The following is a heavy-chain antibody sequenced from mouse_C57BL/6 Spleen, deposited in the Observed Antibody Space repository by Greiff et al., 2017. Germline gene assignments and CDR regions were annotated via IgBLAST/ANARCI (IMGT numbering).Heavy chain of an antibody. Sequence: QVQLKQSGPELVKPGASVKISCKASGYAFSSSWMNWVKQRPGKGLEWIGRIYPGDGDTNYNGKFKGKATLTADKSSSTAYMQLSSLTSEDSAVYFCARNPLGAMDYWGQGTSVTVSS. J-gene: IGHJ4*01. CDR1: GYAFSSSW. D-gene: IGHD3-3*01. V-gene: IGHV1-82*01. CDR2: IYPGDGDT. CDR3: ARNPLGAMDY.